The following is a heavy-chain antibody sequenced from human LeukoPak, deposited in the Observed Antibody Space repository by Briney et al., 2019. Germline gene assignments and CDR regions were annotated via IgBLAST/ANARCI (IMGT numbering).Heavy chain of an antibody. J-gene: IGHJ4*02. CDR2: INPSGGST. CDR1: GYTFAIYY. CDR3: ARAGIFDY. Sequence: ASVKVSCKASGYTFAIYYIHWVRQAPGQGLEWMGIINPSGGSTSYAQKFQGRVTRTRDTSTSTAYMELGSLRSEDTAVYYCARAGIFDYWGQGTLVTVSS. D-gene: IGHD3-10*01. V-gene: IGHV1-46*01.